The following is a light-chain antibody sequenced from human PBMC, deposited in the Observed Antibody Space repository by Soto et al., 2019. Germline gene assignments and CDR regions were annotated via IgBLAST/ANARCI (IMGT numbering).Light chain of an antibody. CDR2: GAA. J-gene: IGKJ2*01. Sequence: EIVLTQSPGTLSLSPGERATLSCRTSQSVRSNYLAWYHQKPGQAPRLLIYGAANRDTGIPDRFGGSGSGTEFTLTISRLEPEDFAVYYCQQYGSSPYTFGQGTKLEIK. CDR3: QQYGSSPYT. V-gene: IGKV3-20*01. CDR1: QSVRSNY.